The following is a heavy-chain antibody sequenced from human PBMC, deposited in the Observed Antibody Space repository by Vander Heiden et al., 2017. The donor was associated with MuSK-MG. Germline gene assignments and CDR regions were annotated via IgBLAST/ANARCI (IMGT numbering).Heavy chain of an antibody. CDR2: IGWDDDK. Sequence: QVTLKESGPALVEPTQTLTLTCTFSGFSLNTDGMRVSWIRQPPGKALEWLARIGWDDDKLYKTSLKTRLTISKDTSKSQVVLTLTNVDPVDTATYFCARDYYGSGEFDYWGQGTLVTVSS. D-gene: IGHD3-10*01. J-gene: IGHJ4*02. V-gene: IGHV2-70*04. CDR3: ARDYYGSGEFDY. CDR1: GFSLNTDGMR.